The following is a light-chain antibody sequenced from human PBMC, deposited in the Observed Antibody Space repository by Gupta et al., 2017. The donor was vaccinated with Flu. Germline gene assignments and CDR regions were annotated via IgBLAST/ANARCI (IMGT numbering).Light chain of an antibody. CDR1: QSVSSY. V-gene: IGKV3-11*01. CDR3: QQRCNWPLT. CDR2: DAS. J-gene: IGKJ4*01. Sequence: EIVLTQSPATLSLSPGERAHLSCRASQSVSSYLAWYQQKPGQAPRLLIYDASNSANGIPARFSGSQSCTDFTLTISSLDPEDFAVYYCQQRCNWPLTFGGGTKVEMK.